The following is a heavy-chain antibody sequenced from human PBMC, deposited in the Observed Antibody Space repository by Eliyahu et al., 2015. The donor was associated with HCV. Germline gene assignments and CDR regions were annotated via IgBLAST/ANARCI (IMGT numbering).Heavy chain of an antibody. CDR1: GFTFSSYW. CDR2: INSDGSST. D-gene: IGHD3-10*01. Sequence: EVQLVESGGGLVQPGGSLRLSCAASGFTFSSYWMHWVRQAPGKGLVWVSRINSDGSSTSYADSVKGRFTISRDNAKNTLYLQMNSLRAEDTAVYYCARAPYGEGWFDPWGQGTLVTVSS. J-gene: IGHJ5*02. CDR3: ARAPYGEGWFDP. V-gene: IGHV3-74*01.